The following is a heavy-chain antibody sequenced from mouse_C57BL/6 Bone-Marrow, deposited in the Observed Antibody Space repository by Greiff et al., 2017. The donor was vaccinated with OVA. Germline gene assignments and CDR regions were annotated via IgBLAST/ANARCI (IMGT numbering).Heavy chain of an antibody. CDR1: GFTFSDFY. D-gene: IGHD2-2*01. J-gene: IGHJ3*01. Sequence: EVKVVDSGGGLVQSGRSLRLSCATSGFTFSDFYMEWVRQAPGKGLEWIAASRNKANDYTTEYSASVKGRFIVSRDTSQSILYLQMNALRAEDTAIYYCARDAGGGYPFAYWGQGTLVTVSA. V-gene: IGHV7-1*01. CDR2: SRNKANDYTT. CDR3: ARDAGGGYPFAY.